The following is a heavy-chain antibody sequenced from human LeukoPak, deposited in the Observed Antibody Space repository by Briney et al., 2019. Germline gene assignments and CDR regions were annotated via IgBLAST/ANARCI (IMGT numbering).Heavy chain of an antibody. Sequence: ASVKVSCKASGYTFTGYSIYWVRQTPGQKLEWMGWINPKTGTANSAQKFQGRVTMTRDTSISTAYMELSNLRSDDTAVYYCARDFWSGYYIGDSWGQGTLVTVSS. CDR3: ARDFWSGYYIGDS. D-gene: IGHD3-3*01. CDR2: INPKTGTA. V-gene: IGHV1-2*02. CDR1: GYTFTGYS. J-gene: IGHJ4*02.